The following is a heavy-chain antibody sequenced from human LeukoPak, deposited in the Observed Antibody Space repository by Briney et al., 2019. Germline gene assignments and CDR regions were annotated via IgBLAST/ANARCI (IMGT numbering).Heavy chain of an antibody. V-gene: IGHV3-11*01. CDR3: AREGPAREGPAVAGPYHDAFDI. J-gene: IGHJ3*02. CDR1: GFTFSDYY. CDR2: ISSSGSTI. D-gene: IGHD6-19*01. Sequence: PGGSLRLSCAASGFTFSDYYMSWIRQAPGKGLEWVSYISSSGSTIYYADSVKGRFTISRDNAKNSLYLQMNSLRAEDTAVYYCAREGPAREGPAVAGPYHDAFDIWGQGTMVTVPS.